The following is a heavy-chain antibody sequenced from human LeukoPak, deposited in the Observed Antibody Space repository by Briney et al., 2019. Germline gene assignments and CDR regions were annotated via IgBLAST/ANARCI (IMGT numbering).Heavy chain of an antibody. D-gene: IGHD5-18*01. J-gene: IGHJ6*02. Sequence: PSETLSLTCTVSGGSISTYYGNWIGQAPGKGLEWIGEINHSGSTNYNPSLKSRVTISVDTSKNQFSLKLSSVTAADTAVYYCARGRGYSYVYYYGMVVWGQGTTVTVSS. V-gene: IGHV4-34*01. CDR3: ARGRGYSYVYYYGMVV. CDR2: INHSGST. CDR1: GGSISTYY.